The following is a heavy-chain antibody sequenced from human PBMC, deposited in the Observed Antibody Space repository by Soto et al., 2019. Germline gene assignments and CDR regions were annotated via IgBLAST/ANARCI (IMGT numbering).Heavy chain of an antibody. V-gene: IGHV1-3*01. Sequence: ASVKVSCKASGYTFTSYAMHWVRQAPGQRLEWMGWINAGNGNTKYSQKFQGRVTITRDTSASTAYMELSSLRSEDTAVYYCAGSLGGSSWNDYWGQRTLVTVSS. CDR3: AGSLGGSSWNDY. D-gene: IGHD6-13*01. CDR2: INAGNGNT. J-gene: IGHJ4*02. CDR1: GYTFTSYA.